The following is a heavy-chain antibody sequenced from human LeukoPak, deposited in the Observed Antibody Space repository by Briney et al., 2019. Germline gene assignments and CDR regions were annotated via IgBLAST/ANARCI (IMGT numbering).Heavy chain of an antibody. V-gene: IGHV4-59*01. J-gene: IGHJ3*02. CDR1: GGSISTYY. Sequence: SETLSLTCTVSGGSISTYYWSWIRQPPGKGLEWIAYIDYSASTNYNPSLKSRVTISVDTSKNQFSLKLSSVTAADTAVHYCARDSRRELLHAFDIWGQGTMVTVSS. D-gene: IGHD1-26*01. CDR3: ARDSRRELLHAFDI. CDR2: IDYSAST.